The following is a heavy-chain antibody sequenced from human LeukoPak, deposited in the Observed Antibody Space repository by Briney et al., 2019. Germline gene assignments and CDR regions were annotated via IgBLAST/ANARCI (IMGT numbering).Heavy chain of an antibody. D-gene: IGHD4-17*01. CDR2: ISYDGSNK. CDR3: ARAYGNAFDI. Sequence: PGGSLRLSCVASGFTFSSYGMHWVRQAPGKGLEWVAVISYDGSNKYYADSVKGRFTISRDNARSSLYLQMNSLRAEDTAVYFCARAYGNAFDIWGQGTVVTVSS. V-gene: IGHV3-30*03. CDR1: GFTFSSYG. J-gene: IGHJ3*02.